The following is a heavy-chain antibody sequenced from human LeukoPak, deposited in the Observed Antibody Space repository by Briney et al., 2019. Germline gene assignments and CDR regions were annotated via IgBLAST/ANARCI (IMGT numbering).Heavy chain of an antibody. Sequence: GASVKVSCKASGYAFTSYDINWVRQATGQGLEWMGWMNPNSGNTGYAQKFQGRVTMTRNTSISTAYMELSSLRSEDTAVYYCAIGLSSGWYSNWFDPWGQGTLVTVSS. D-gene: IGHD6-19*01. J-gene: IGHJ5*02. CDR3: AIGLSSGWYSNWFDP. CDR2: MNPNSGNT. V-gene: IGHV1-8*01. CDR1: GYAFTSYD.